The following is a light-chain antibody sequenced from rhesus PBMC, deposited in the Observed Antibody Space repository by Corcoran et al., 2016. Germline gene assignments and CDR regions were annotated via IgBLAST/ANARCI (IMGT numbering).Light chain of an antibody. V-gene: IGKV1S12*01. J-gene: IGKJ2*01. CDR3: QHYYDNPYS. CDR2: AAS. Sequence: DIQMTQSPSALSASVGDRVTISCRASQTIYSNLAWYQQKPGKALTLLIYAASSLQTGIPSRFSGSGAGSDCTLTISSLQPEDSAAYYCQHYYDNPYSFGQGTKVEIK. CDR1: QTIYSN.